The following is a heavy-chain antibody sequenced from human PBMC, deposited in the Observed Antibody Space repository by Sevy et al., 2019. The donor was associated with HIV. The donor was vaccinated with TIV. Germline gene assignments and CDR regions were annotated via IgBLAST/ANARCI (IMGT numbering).Heavy chain of an antibody. D-gene: IGHD5-12*01. CDR2: ISSSSSYI. Sequence: GGSLRLSCAASGFTFSSYSVNWVRQAPGKGLEWVSPISSSSSYIYYADSLTGRFTISRDNAKNSMYLQTNSLRAEDAAVYYWERDEMGKYSACDGAGYCGMDVWGQGTRDTVSS. CDR3: ERDEMGKYSACDGAGYCGMDV. V-gene: IGHV3-21*01. CDR1: GFTFSSYS. J-gene: IGHJ6*02.